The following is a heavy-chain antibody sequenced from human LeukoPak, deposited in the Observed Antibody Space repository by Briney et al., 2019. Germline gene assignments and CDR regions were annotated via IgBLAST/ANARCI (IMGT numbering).Heavy chain of an antibody. CDR2: ISGSGTNT. D-gene: IGHD6-13*01. V-gene: IGHV3-23*01. CDR3: AKATSPVHSRNWFDS. J-gene: IGHJ5*01. Sequence: GGSLRLSCAASGFTFDDYAMSWVRQAPGKGLEWVSSISGSGTNTDYADSVKGRFTISRDNSKNTVNVQMNSLRAEDTAVYYCAKATSPVHSRNWFDSWGQGTLVTVSS. CDR1: GFTFDDYA.